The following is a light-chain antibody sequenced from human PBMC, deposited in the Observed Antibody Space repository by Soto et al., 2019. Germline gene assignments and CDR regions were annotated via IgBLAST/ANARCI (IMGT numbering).Light chain of an antibody. Sequence: QSVLTQPASVSGSPGQSVTISCTGTSSDFGSYKFVSWYQHHPGKVPKVIIYETSKRPSGVSDRFSGSKSGNTASLTISGLQAEDEADYYCFSFTSTNTHAFGSGTKV. J-gene: IGLJ1*01. CDR1: SSDFGSYKF. CDR3: FSFTSTNTHA. CDR2: ETS. V-gene: IGLV2-23*01.